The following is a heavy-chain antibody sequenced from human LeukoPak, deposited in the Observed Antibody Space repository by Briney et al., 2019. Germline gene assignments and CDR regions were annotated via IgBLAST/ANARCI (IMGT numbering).Heavy chain of an antibody. CDR2: INPNSGGT. J-gene: IGHJ3*02. CDR1: GGTFSSYA. CDR3: ARDRRSHYYGSGNYYPDVFDI. D-gene: IGHD3-10*01. Sequence: ASVKVSCKASGGTFSSYAISWVRQAPGQGLEWMGWINPNSGGTNSAQKFQGWVTMTRDTSISTAYMELSRLTSDDTAVYYCARDRRSHYYGSGNYYPDVFDIWGQGTMVTVSS. V-gene: IGHV1-2*04.